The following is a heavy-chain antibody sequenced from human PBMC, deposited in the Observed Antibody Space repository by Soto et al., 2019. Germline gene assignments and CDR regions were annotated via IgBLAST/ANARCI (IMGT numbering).Heavy chain of an antibody. J-gene: IGHJ4*02. V-gene: IGHV1-69*02. CDR1: GGTFSSYT. D-gene: IGHD3-10*01. CDR3: ARTFYGPGSYAFDY. CDR2: IIPILGIA. Sequence: QVQLVQSGAEVKKPGSSVKVSCKASGGTFSSYTISWVRQAPGQGLEWVGRIIPILGIANYAQKFQGRVTITADKSTGTAYLELSSLRSEDTAVYHCARTFYGPGSYAFDYWGQGTLVTVSS.